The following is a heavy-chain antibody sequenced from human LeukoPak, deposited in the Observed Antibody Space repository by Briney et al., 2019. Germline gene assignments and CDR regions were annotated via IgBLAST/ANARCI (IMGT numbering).Heavy chain of an antibody. Sequence: ASVKVSCKASGYTFTSYYIHWVRQAPGQGLEWMGIINPSGGSTGYAQRFQGRVSMTRDTSTSTVYMELSSLRSEDTAVYFCGRPGDTARGLYNWFDPWGQGTLVTVSS. CDR2: INPSGGST. D-gene: IGHD5-18*01. V-gene: IGHV1-46*01. J-gene: IGHJ5*02. CDR3: GRPGDTARGLYNWFDP. CDR1: GYTFTSYY.